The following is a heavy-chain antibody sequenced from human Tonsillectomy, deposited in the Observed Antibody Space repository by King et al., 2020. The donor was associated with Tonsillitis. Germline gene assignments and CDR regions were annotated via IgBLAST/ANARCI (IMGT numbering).Heavy chain of an antibody. J-gene: IGHJ4*02. D-gene: IGHD3-22*01. CDR1: GYRFTSYA. CDR2: LNPGNGDA. CDR3: ARVGDYQDSSLYYSLSGFDH. Sequence: QLVQSGAEVKKPGASLKVSCKTSGYRFTSYAVHWLRQAPGQSLEWMGRLNPGNGDAEYSQKFQGRVTFTRDISANTAYLEVPSLGSEDTAVYYCARVGDYQDSSLYYSLSGFDHWGRGTLVTVSS. V-gene: IGHV1-3*01.